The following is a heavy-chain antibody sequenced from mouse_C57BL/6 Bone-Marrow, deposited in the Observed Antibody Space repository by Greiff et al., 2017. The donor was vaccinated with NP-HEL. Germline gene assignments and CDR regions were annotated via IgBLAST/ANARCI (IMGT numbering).Heavy chain of an antibody. Sequence: VQLQQSDAELVKPGASVKISCKVSGYTFTDHTIHWMKQRPEQGLEWIGYIYPRDGSTKYNEKFKAKATLTTDKSSSTAYMQLNSLTSEDSAVYFCAKNHYGNYFAYWGQGTLVTVSA. CDR1: GYTFTDHT. V-gene: IGHV1-78*01. CDR3: AKNHYGNYFAY. D-gene: IGHD2-1*01. J-gene: IGHJ3*01. CDR2: IYPRDGST.